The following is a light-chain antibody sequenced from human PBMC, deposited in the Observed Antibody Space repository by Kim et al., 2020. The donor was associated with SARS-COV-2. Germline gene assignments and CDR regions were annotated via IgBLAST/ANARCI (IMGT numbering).Light chain of an antibody. Sequence: GQRFTLSCSGSTSNIGRNTVTWYQKLPGTAPNLLSYNDNKRPSGVHDRFSGSKSGTSASLAISGLQSEDDADYYCAGWDDTLNGVVFGGGTQLTVL. CDR1: TSNIGRNT. V-gene: IGLV1-44*01. J-gene: IGLJ2*01. CDR2: NDN. CDR3: AGWDDTLNGVV.